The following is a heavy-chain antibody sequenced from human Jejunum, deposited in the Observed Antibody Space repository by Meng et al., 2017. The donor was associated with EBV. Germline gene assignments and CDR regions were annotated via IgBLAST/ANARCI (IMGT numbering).Heavy chain of an antibody. CDR3: ARGGLVGDLRYFDL. J-gene: IGHJ2*01. V-gene: IGHV1-2*06. D-gene: IGHD3-16*01. CDR2: INPKSGGA. CDR1: AYTFAGYY. Sequence: QVRWGQAEGEGKEPGASVKVSCKASAYTFAGYYMHCVRQAPGQGLEWMGRINPKSGGANYAQKFQGRVTMTRDTSISTANMELSRLRSDDTAVYYCARGGLVGDLRYFDLWGRGTLVTVSS.